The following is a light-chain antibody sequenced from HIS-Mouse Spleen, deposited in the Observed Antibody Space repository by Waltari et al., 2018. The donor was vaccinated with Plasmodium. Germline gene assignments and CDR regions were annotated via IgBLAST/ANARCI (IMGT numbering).Light chain of an antibody. V-gene: IGKV3-20*01. CDR2: GAS. Sequence: EIVLTQSPGTLSLSPGARATLSCRASQSVSSSYLAWYQQKSGQAPRLLIYGASSRATGIPDRFSGSGSGTDFTLTISRLEPEDFAVYYCQQYGSSPYTFGQGTKLEIK. CDR3: QQYGSSPYT. CDR1: QSVSSSY. J-gene: IGKJ2*01.